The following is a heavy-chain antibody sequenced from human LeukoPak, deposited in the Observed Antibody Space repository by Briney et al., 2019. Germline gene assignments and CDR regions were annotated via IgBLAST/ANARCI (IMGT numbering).Heavy chain of an antibody. CDR3: TRESGAFSPFGF. V-gene: IGHV4-4*02. Sequence: SGTLSLTCAVSGGSITTTNWWSWARPPPGKGLEWIGEVHLSGATNYNPSLESRVSMSIDKSKNHLSLEVTSVTAADTAIYYCTRESGAFSPFGFWDQGTLLTVSS. J-gene: IGHJ4*02. D-gene: IGHD1-26*01. CDR2: VHLSGAT. CDR1: GGSITTTNW.